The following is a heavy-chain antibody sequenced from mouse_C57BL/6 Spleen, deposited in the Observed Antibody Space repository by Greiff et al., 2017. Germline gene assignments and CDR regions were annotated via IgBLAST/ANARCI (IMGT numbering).Heavy chain of an antibody. V-gene: IGHV1-69*01. Sequence: QVQLQQPGAELVMPGASVKLSCKASGYTFTSYWMHWVKQRPGQSLEWIGEIDPSDSYTNYNQQFKGKSTLTVDKSSSTAYMQLSSLTSEDSAVYYCARCYYGSSRYFDVWGTGTTVTVSS. D-gene: IGHD1-1*01. J-gene: IGHJ1*03. CDR2: IDPSDSYT. CDR3: ARCYYGSSRYFDV. CDR1: GYTFTSYW.